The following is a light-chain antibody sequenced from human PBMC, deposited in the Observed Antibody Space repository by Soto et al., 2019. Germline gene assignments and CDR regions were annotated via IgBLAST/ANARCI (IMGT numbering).Light chain of an antibody. J-gene: IGKJ1*01. Sequence: EIVLTQSPGTLSLSPGERATLSCRASQSVSSSYLAWYQQQPGHAPRLLIYGTSSSATVIPDWFSGSGSATVITLISSRLEPEDFAVYYCQQNGSSPWTFGQGTKVEIK. CDR1: QSVSSSY. V-gene: IGKV3-20*01. CDR3: QQNGSSPWT. CDR2: GTS.